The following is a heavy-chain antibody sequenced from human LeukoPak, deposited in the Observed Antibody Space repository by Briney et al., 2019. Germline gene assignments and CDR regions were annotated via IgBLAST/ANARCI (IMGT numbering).Heavy chain of an antibody. CDR1: GFIFSDYY. D-gene: IGHD3-10*02. J-gene: IGHJ6*04. Sequence: GGSLRLSCTTSGFIFSDYYMSWIRQAPGKGLEWVSYISSSGSTIYYADSVKGRFTISRDNAKNSLYLQMNSLRAEDTAVYYCAELGITMIGGVWGKGTTVTISS. CDR3: AELGITMIGGV. CDR2: ISSSGSTI. V-gene: IGHV3-11*04.